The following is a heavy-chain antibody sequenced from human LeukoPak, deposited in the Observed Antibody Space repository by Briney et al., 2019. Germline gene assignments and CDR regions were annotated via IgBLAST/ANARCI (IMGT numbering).Heavy chain of an antibody. CDR1: GYTLTELS. CDR3: ATTTIITGTTEYFQH. J-gene: IGHJ1*01. D-gene: IGHD1-7*01. Sequence: ASVKVSCKVSGYTLTELSMHWVRQAPGKGLEWMGGFDPEDGETIYAQKFQGRVTMTEDTSTDTAYMELSGLRSEDTAVYYCATTTIITGTTEYFQHWGQGTLVTVSS. CDR2: FDPEDGET. V-gene: IGHV1-24*01.